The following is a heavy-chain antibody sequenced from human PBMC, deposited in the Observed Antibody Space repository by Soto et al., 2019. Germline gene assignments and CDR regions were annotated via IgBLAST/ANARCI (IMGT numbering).Heavy chain of an antibody. CDR3: AREGSTQTYYDYIWGSYRPDAFDY. CDR1: GFTVSSNY. D-gene: IGHD3-16*02. V-gene: IGHV3-66*01. Sequence: GGSLRLSCAASGFTVSSNYMSWVRQAPGKGLEWVSVIYSGGSTYYADSVKGRFTISRDNSKNTLYLPMNSLRAEDTAWYYCAREGSTQTYYDYIWGSYRPDAFDYWGQGTLVTVSS. J-gene: IGHJ4*02. CDR2: IYSGGST.